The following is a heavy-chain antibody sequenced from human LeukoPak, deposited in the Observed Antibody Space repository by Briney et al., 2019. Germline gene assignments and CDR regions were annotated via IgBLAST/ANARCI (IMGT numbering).Heavy chain of an antibody. V-gene: IGHV1-69*13. CDR1: GGTFSSYA. J-gene: IGHJ6*02. D-gene: IGHD2-15*01. CDR2: IIPIFGTA. CDR3: ASEDCSGGSCYSEDHYYYGMDV. Sequence: ASVTVSCTASGGTFSSYAISWVRQAPGQGLEWMGGIIPIFGTANYAQKFQGRVTITADESTSTAYMELSSLRSEDTAVYYCASEDCSGGSCYSEDHYYYGMDVWGQGTTVTVSS.